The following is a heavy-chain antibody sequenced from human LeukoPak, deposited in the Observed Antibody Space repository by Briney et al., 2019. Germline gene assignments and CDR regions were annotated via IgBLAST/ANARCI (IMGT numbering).Heavy chain of an antibody. Sequence: GRSLSLTCAACGFTVITYGMHWVRQAPGKGLEWVAAIWYDGSSEYYADSVKGQFTIYRDNPKNTLYLQMNSLRGEDTAVYYCARTYGSGSCPMEYWGQGQLFTVSS. V-gene: IGHV3-33*01. J-gene: IGHJ4*02. CDR3: ARTYGSGSCPMEY. D-gene: IGHD3-10*01. CDR1: GFTVITYG. CDR2: IWYDGSSE.